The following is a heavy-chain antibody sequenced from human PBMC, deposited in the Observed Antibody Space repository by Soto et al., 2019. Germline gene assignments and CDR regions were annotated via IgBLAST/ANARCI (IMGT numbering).Heavy chain of an antibody. D-gene: IGHD2-8*02. CDR2: IFYRGST. V-gene: IGHV4-31*03. Sequence: QVQLQESGPGLVKPLQTLSLTCTVSGGSISSGGYYWSWIRQHPGKGLELIGYIFYRGSTDYNPSLKSRATISVDTSKNQFSLRLTSVTAADTAVYYCARVYTGYFDKWGQGTLVTVSS. CDR1: GGSISSGGYY. J-gene: IGHJ4*02. CDR3: ARVYTGYFDK.